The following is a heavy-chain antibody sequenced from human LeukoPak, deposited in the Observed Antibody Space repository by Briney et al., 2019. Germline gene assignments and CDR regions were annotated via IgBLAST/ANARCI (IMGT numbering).Heavy chain of an antibody. D-gene: IGHD3-3*01. CDR3: AKDRREGGWATIFGGDDAFDI. J-gene: IGHJ3*02. CDR1: GFTFSSYA. CDR2: ISYDGSNK. V-gene: IGHV3-30-3*01. Sequence: PGRSLRLSCAASGFTFSSYAMHWVRQAPGKGLEWVAVISYDGSNKYYADSVKGRFTISRDNSKNTLYLQMNSLRAEDTAVYYCAKDRREGGWATIFGGDDAFDIWGQGTMVTVSS.